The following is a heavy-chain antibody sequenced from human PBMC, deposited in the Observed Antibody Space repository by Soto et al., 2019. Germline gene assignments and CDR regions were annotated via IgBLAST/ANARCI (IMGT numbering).Heavy chain of an antibody. Sequence: SVKVSCKASGGTFSTFGISCVRQAPGQGLEWMGGIIPFFGTARYSQKFEDRITITADESTNTVYMDLRSLTSEDTAIYYCAKSAPMDAGDKYYYDFWGQGALVTVSS. V-gene: IGHV1-69*13. CDR2: IIPFFGTA. CDR3: AKSAPMDAGDKYYYDF. J-gene: IGHJ4*02. D-gene: IGHD4-17*01. CDR1: GGTFSTFG.